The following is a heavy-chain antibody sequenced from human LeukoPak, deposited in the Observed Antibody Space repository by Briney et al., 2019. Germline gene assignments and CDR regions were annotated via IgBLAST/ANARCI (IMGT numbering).Heavy chain of an antibody. Sequence: SETLSLTCTVSGGSISSGSYYWSWIRQPAGKGLEWIGRIYTSGSTNYNPSLKSRVTISVDTSKNQFSLKLSSVTAADTAVYYCAREGSIVVVPAAIYYYYYMDVWGKGTTVTVSS. D-gene: IGHD2-2*01. J-gene: IGHJ6*03. CDR3: AREGSIVVVPAAIYYYYYMDV. CDR2: IYTSGST. V-gene: IGHV4-61*02. CDR1: GGSISSGSYY.